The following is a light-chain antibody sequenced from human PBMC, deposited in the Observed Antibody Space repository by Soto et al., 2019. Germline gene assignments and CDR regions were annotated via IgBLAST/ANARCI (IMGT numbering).Light chain of an antibody. J-gene: IGKJ1*01. CDR3: QHYNSYSEA. V-gene: IGKV1-5*03. CDR1: QTISSW. Sequence: DIQMTQSPSTLSGSVGGRVTITCRASQTISSWLAWYQQKPGKAPKLLIYKASTLKSGVPSRFSGSGSGTELTITISSLQPDDFETYYCQHYNSYSEAFGQGTKVDIK. CDR2: KAS.